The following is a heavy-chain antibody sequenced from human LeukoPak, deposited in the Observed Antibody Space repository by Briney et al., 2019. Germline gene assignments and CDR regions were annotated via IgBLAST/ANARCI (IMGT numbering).Heavy chain of an antibody. CDR1: GGSISSGGYY. J-gene: IGHJ4*02. CDR3: ARGSGISSSPPFGY. Sequence: SETLSLTCTVSGGSISSGGYYWSWIRQHPGKGLEWIGYIYYSGSTYYNPSLKSRVTISVDTSKNQFSLKLSSVTAADTAVYYCARGSGISSSPPFGYWGQGTLVTVSS. D-gene: IGHD6-6*01. CDR2: IYYSGST. V-gene: IGHV4-31*03.